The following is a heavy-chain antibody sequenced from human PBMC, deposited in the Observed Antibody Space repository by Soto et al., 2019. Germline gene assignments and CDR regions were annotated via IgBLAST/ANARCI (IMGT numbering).Heavy chain of an antibody. CDR1: GFTFSSYG. Sequence: QVQLVESGGGVVQPGRSLRLSCAASGFTFSSYGMHWVRQAPGKGLEWVAVISYDGSNKYYADSVKGRFTISRDNSKNTLYLQMNSLRAEETAVYYCAKDRGAGPYYFDYWGQGTLVTVSS. CDR2: ISYDGSNK. V-gene: IGHV3-30*18. J-gene: IGHJ4*02. D-gene: IGHD3-10*01. CDR3: AKDRGAGPYYFDY.